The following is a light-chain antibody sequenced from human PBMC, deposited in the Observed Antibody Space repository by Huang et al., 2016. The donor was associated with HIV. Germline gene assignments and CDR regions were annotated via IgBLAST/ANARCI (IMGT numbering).Light chain of an antibody. CDR1: QSISSY. J-gene: IGKJ2*01. Sequence: VGDRVTITCRASQSISSYLNWYQQKPGKAPKLLIYAASSLQSGVPSRFSGSGSGTDFTLTISSLQPEDFATYYCQQSYSTRYTFGQGTKLEIK. CDR2: AAS. CDR3: QQSYSTRYT. V-gene: IGKV1-39*01.